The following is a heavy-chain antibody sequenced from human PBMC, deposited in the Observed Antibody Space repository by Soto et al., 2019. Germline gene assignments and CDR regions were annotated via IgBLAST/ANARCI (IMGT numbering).Heavy chain of an antibody. CDR3: ARAGPVSGNHAFDI. CDR1: GGSFSSYA. J-gene: IGHJ3*02. V-gene: IGHV1-69*06. CDR2: IIPIFGAP. D-gene: IGHD6-13*01. Sequence: QVQLVQSGAEVKKPGSSVKVSCKASGGSFSSYAISWVRQAPVQGLEWMGGIIPIFGAPTYAQKFQGRVTISADKSTSTAYMELSRLRSEDTALYFCARAGPVSGNHAFDIWGQGTLVTVSS.